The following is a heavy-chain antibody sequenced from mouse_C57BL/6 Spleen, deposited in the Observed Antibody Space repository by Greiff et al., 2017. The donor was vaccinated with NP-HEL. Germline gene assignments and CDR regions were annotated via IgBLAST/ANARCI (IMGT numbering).Heavy chain of an antibody. V-gene: IGHV5-6*01. Sequence: EVKLVESGGDLVKPGGSLKLSCAASGFTFSSYGMSWVRQTPDKRLEWVATISSGGSYTYYPDSVKGRFTISRDNAKNTRYLQMSSLKSVDTAMYYCARHQEYFDVWGTGTTVTVSS. CDR1: GFTFSSYG. CDR2: ISSGGSYT. CDR3: ARHQEYFDV. J-gene: IGHJ1*03.